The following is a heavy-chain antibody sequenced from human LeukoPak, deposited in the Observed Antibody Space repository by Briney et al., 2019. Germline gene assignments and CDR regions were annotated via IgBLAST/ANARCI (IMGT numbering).Heavy chain of an antibody. CDR1: GGSISSSSYY. J-gene: IGHJ6*03. CDR3: ASPYYDFWSGHQNFYYCYMDV. Sequence: SETLSLTCTVSGGSISSSSYYWGWIRQPPGKGLEWIGSIYDRGSTYYNPSLKSRVTISVDTSKNQFSLKLSSVTAADTAVYYCASPYYDFWSGHQNFYYCYMDVWGKGTTVTVSS. V-gene: IGHV4-39*01. D-gene: IGHD3-3*01. CDR2: IYDRGST.